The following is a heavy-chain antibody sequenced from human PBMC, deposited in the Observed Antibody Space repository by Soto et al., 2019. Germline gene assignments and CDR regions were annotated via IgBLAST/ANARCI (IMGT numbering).Heavy chain of an antibody. CDR3: ARGYCTTSICDPWFDP. J-gene: IGHJ5*02. CDR1: GYTFTTFW. CDR2: IYPGDSDV. D-gene: IGHD2-8*01. Sequence: PVESLKISCMGSGYTFTTFWIGWVRQMPGEGLEWMGIIYPGDSDVRYSPSFQGQVTISVDKSISTAYLQWSSLKASDSAMYYCARGYCTTSICDPWFDPWGQGTLVTVSS. V-gene: IGHV5-51*01.